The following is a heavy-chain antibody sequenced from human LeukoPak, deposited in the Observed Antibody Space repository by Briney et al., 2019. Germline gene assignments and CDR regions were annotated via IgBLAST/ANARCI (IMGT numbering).Heavy chain of an antibody. CDR1: GFTFSSYA. Sequence: PGGSLRLSCAASGFTFSSYAMSWVRQAPGKGLEWVSVIYSGGSTYYADSVKGRFTISRDNSKNTLYLQMNSLRAEDTAVYYCATIWLNYFDYWGQGTLVTVSS. CDR2: IYSGGST. J-gene: IGHJ4*02. D-gene: IGHD5-18*01. V-gene: IGHV3-53*01. CDR3: ATIWLNYFDY.